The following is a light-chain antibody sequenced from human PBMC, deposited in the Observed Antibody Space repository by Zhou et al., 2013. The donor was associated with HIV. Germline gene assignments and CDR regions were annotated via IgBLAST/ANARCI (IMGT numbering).Light chain of an antibody. CDR1: QSIGRW. J-gene: IGKJ2*01. Sequence: DIQMTQSPSTLSASVGDRVTITCRASQSIGRWLAWYQQKPGKAPNLLIYKASSLESGVPSRFSGSGSGTEFTLTISSLQPDDFATYYCQQYDSLPYTFGQGTKLEIK. V-gene: IGKV1-5*03. CDR3: QQYDSLPYT. CDR2: KAS.